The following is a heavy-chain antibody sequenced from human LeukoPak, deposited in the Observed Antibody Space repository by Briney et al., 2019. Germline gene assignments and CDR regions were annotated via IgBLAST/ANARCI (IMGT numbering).Heavy chain of an antibody. CDR2: ITPIFGTA. CDR1: GGTFSSYA. D-gene: IGHD2-21*01. CDR3: ARAGYCGGDCYSDY. J-gene: IGHJ4*02. Sequence: SVKVSCKASGGTFSSYAISWVRQAPGQGLEWMGGITPIFGTANYAQKFQGRVTITADESTSTAYMELSSLRSEDTAVYYCARAGYCGGDCYSDYWGQGTLVTVSS. V-gene: IGHV1-69*01.